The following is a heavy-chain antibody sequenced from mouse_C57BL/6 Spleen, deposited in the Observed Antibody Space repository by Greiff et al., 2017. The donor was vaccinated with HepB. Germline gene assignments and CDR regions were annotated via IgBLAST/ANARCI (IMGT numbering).Heavy chain of an antibody. CDR1: GYTFTDYN. D-gene: IGHD1-1*01. CDR2: INPNNGGT. J-gene: IGHJ1*03. CDR3: ARGLRYGSSGWYFDV. Sequence: EVQLQQSGPELVKPGASVKMSCKASGYTFTDYNMHWVKQSHGKSLEWIGYINPNNGGTSYNQKFKGKATLTVNKSSSTAYMELRSLTSEDSAVYYCARGLRYGSSGWYFDVWGTGTTVTVSS. V-gene: IGHV1-22*01.